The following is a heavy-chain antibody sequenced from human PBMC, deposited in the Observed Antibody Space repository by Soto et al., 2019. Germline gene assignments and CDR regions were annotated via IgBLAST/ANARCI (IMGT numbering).Heavy chain of an antibody. CDR1: GYTFTGYY. CDR2: INPNSGGT. D-gene: IGHD2-8*01. V-gene: IGHV1-2*04. Sequence: EASVKVSCKASGYTFTGYYMHWVRQAPGQGLEWMGWINPNSGGTNYAQKFQGWVTMTRDTSISTAYMELSRLRSDDTAVYYCARGVGLMVYENYYYGMDVWGQGTTVTVSS. J-gene: IGHJ6*02. CDR3: ARGVGLMVYENYYYGMDV.